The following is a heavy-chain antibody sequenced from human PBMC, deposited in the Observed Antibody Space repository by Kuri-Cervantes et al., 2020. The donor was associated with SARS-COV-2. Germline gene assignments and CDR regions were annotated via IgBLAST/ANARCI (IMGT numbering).Heavy chain of an antibody. CDR3: ARVKRANFREWFDP. CDR2: LYHTGST. D-gene: IGHD3-10*01. V-gene: IGHV4-59*01. CDR1: GDSISNYY. J-gene: IGHJ5*02. Sequence: GSLRLSCTVSGDSISNYYWTWIRQPPGKGLEWVGDLYHTGSTNYNPSLKSRVTISTDMSKNHLSLKLTSVTAADTAVYYCARVKRANFREWFDPWGQGALVTVSS.